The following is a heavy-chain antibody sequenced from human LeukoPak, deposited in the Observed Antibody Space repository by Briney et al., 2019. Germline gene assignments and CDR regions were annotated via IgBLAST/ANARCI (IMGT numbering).Heavy chain of an antibody. CDR1: GYTLTELS. CDR2: FDPEDGET. D-gene: IGHD6-13*01. J-gene: IGHJ4*02. CDR3: ATSRQQLVTFDY. Sequence: ASVTVSCKVSGYTLTELSMHWVRQAPGKGLEGMGGFDPEDGETIYAQKFQGRVTMTVDTSTDTAYMELSSLRSEDTAVYYCATSRQQLVTFDYWGQGTLVTVSS. V-gene: IGHV1-24*01.